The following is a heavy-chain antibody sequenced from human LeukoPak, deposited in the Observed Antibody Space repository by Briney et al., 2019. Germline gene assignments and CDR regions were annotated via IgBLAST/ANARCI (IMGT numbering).Heavy chain of an antibody. CDR2: IIPMFGIT. J-gene: IGHJ4*02. CDR1: GGTFTNYA. D-gene: IGHD3-22*01. CDR3: ATGGINHFDSSGYYNF. Sequence: SVKVSCKASGGTFTNYAFTWVRQAPGQGLEWMGRIIPMFGITNYAQKFQGSVTITADKSSDTAYMELSSLRSEDAALYYCATGGINHFDSSGYYNFWGQGTLVTVSS. V-gene: IGHV1-69*04.